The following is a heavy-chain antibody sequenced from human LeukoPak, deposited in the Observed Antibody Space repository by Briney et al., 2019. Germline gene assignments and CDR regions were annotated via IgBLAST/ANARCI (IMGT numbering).Heavy chain of an antibody. CDR2: LTGSGGST. V-gene: IGHV3-23*01. CDR3: AKDLAPAAY. Sequence: PRRSLRPSSAASGFTFSSSSMSWVRQAPGKWLEWVSALTGSGGSTYYADSVKGRFTISRDNSKKTLFRQMNSLRAEDTAVYYCAKDLAPAAYWGQGTLVIVSS. D-gene: IGHD2-2*01. CDR1: GFTFSSSS. J-gene: IGHJ4*02.